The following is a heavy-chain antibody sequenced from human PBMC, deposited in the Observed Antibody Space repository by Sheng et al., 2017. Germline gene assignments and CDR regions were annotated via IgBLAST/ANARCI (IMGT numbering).Heavy chain of an antibody. CDR2: IWYDGSNK. V-gene: IGHV3-33*01. CDR1: GFTFSSYG. J-gene: IGHJ4*02. CDR3: ARDGGRMATTLNY. Sequence: QVQLLESGGGVVQPGRSLRLSCAASGFTFSSYGMHWVRQAPGKGLEWVAVIWYDGSNKYYADSVKGRFTISRDNSKNTLYLQMNSLRAEDTAVYYCARDGGRMATTLNYWGQGTLVTVSS. D-gene: IGHD5-12*01.